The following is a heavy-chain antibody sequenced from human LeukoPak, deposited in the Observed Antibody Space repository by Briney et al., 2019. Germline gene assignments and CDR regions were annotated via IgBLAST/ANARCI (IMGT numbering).Heavy chain of an antibody. CDR3: ARGRVRGLAAGATYYDILTGPGAFDI. D-gene: IGHD3-9*01. J-gene: IGHJ3*02. CDR2: INHSGST. Sequence: SETLSLTCAVYGGSFSGYYWSWIRQPPGKGLEWIGEINHSGSTNYNPSLKSRVTISVDTSKNQFSLKLSSVTAADTAVYYCARGRVRGLAAGATYYDILTGPGAFDIWGQGTMVTVSS. CDR1: GGSFSGYY. V-gene: IGHV4-34*01.